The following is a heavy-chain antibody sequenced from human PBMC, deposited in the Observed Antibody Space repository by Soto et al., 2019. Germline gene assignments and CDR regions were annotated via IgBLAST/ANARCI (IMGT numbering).Heavy chain of an antibody. CDR2: FDPEDGET. CDR3: ATGGHSSSWTYYYYGLDV. CDR1: GYTLTELS. V-gene: IGHV1-24*01. J-gene: IGHJ6*02. D-gene: IGHD6-13*01. Sequence: ASVKVSCKVSGYTLTELSMHWVRQAPGKGLEWMGGFDPEDGETIYAQKFQGRVTMTEDTSTDTAYMELSSLRSEDTAVYYCATGGHSSSWTYYYYGLDVWGQGTTVTVSS.